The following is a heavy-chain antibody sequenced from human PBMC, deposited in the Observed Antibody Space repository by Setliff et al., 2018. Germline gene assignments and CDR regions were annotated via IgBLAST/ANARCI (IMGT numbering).Heavy chain of an antibody. CDR1: GGSISSYY. V-gene: IGHV4-4*07. CDR3: ARGRGYCSSTSCSTYYYYGMDV. D-gene: IGHD2-2*01. Sequence: PSETLSLTCTVSGGSISSYYWSWIRQPAGKGLEWIGSFHHRGSTYYNPSLKSRVTISVDTSKNQFSLKLSSVTAADTAVYYCARGRGYCSSTSCSTYYYYGMDVWGQGTTVTVSS. CDR2: FHHRGST. J-gene: IGHJ6*02.